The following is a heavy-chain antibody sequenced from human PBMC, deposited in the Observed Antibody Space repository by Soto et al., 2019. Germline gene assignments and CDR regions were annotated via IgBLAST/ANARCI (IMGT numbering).Heavy chain of an antibody. CDR2: ISGSAGST. D-gene: IGHD2-2*01. V-gene: IGHV3-23*01. J-gene: IGHJ3*02. Sequence: GGSLRLSCAASGFTFSSYAMNWVRQAPGKGLEWVSSISGSAGSTYYGDSVKGRFTISRDNSKNTLYLQMNSLRAEDTALYYCAKSIVVVPAGMDAFDIWGQGTMVTVSS. CDR3: AKSIVVVPAGMDAFDI. CDR1: GFTFSSYA.